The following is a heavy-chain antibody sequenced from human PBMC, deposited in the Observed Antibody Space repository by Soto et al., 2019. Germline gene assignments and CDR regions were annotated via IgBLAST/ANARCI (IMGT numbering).Heavy chain of an antibody. Sequence: GASVKVSCKASGYTFTSYGISWVRQAPGQGLEWMGWISAYNGNTNYAQKLQGRVTMTTDTSTSTAYMELRSLRSDDTAVYYCARAPPYSSSPEYYFDFWGQGTLVTVFS. V-gene: IGHV1-18*01. CDR3: ARAPPYSSSPEYYFDF. D-gene: IGHD6-6*01. CDR2: ISAYNGNT. J-gene: IGHJ4*02. CDR1: GYTFTSYG.